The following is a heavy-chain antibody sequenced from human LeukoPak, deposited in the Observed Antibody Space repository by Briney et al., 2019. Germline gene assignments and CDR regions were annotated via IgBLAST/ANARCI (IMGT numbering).Heavy chain of an antibody. CDR2: IRYDGSNK. Sequence: QSGGSLRLSCAASGFTFSSYGMHWVRQAPGKGLEWVAFIRYDGSNKYYADSVKGRFTISRDNSKNTLYLQMNSLRAEDTAVYYCAKGVVPAAFSPLDYWGQGTLVTVSS. J-gene: IGHJ4*02. CDR1: GFTFSSYG. V-gene: IGHV3-30*02. CDR3: AKGVVPAAFSPLDY. D-gene: IGHD2-2*01.